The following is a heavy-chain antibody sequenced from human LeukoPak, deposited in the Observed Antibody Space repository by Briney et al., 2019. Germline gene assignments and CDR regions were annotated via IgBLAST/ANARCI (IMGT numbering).Heavy chain of an antibody. J-gene: IGHJ4*02. CDR3: ARDRSPRHYYDTSDYHGAADY. V-gene: IGHV1-18*01. Sequence: ASLKVSCKASGYTFTSYGISWVRQAPGQGLEWMGWISAYNGYTKYAQKLQGRVTMTTDTSTSTVYMELRSLRSGDTAVYYCARDRSPRHYYDTSDYHGAADYWGQGTLVTVSS. D-gene: IGHD3-22*01. CDR1: GYTFTSYG. CDR2: ISAYNGYT.